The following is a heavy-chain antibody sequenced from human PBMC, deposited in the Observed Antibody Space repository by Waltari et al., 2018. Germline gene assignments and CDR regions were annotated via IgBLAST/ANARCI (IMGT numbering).Heavy chain of an antibody. J-gene: IGHJ6*02. V-gene: IGHV4-34*01. CDR1: GGSFSGYY. CDR3: AREYGGGYYYYGMDV. D-gene: IGHD4-17*01. CDR2: INHSGST. Sequence: QVQLQQWGAGLLKPSETLSLTCAVYGGSFSGYYWSWIRQPPGKGLEWIGEINHSGSTNYNPSLKSRVTISVDTSKNQFSLKLSSVTAADTAVYYCAREYGGGYYYYGMDVWGQGTTVTVSS.